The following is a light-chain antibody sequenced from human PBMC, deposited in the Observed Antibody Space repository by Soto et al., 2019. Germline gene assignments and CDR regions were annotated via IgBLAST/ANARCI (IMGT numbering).Light chain of an antibody. CDR2: GAS. V-gene: IGKV1-5*03. Sequence: EIALTQSPSSLSASVGERDTITCRASESISTWLAWYQQKPGKAPKLRINGASSLKTGAPPRFSGDGSETDFTLTISSLQRDDFGTYYCQQYSRLWSFGQGTKVYIE. J-gene: IGKJ1*01. CDR1: ESISTW. CDR3: QQYSRLWS.